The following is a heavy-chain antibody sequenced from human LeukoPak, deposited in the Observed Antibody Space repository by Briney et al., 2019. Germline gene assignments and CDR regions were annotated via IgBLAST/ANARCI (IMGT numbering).Heavy chain of an antibody. J-gene: IGHJ4*02. D-gene: IGHD3-22*01. CDR1: GFTFSSYA. CDR3: AKVVTMIVVVTSIFDY. Sequence: PGGSLRLSCAASGFTFSSYAMSWVRQAPGKGLEWVSAISGSGGSTYYADSVKGRFTISRDNSKNTLYLQMNSLRAEDTAVYYCAKVVTMIVVVTSIFDYWGQGTLVTVSS. V-gene: IGHV3-23*01. CDR2: ISGSGGST.